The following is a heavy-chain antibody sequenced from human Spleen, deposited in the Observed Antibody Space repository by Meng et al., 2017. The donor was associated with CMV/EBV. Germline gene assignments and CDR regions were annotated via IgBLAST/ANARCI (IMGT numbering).Heavy chain of an antibody. CDR3: AREPDY. CDR1: GGSISGYY. Sequence: SETLSLTCTVSGGSISGYYWTWFRQPPGKGLECIGYIYYKGDTKYNPSLKSPVTMSVDTSKNQFSLKLTSVTATDTAVYFCAREPDYWGQGILVTVSS. CDR2: IYYKGDT. V-gene: IGHV4-59*01. J-gene: IGHJ4*02.